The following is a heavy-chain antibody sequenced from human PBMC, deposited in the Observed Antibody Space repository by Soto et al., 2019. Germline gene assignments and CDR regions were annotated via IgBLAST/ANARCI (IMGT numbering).Heavy chain of an antibody. D-gene: IGHD2-2*02. Sequence: PSETLSLTCAVSGGSISSGGSSWSGNRQHPGRGLEWIGYIYQSGSTYYKPSLKSRVTISVDRSKNQFSLKMSSVTAADTAVYYCARRARCRSPSCYSRLDPWGQGHLVIVSS. V-gene: IGHV4-30-2*01. J-gene: IGHJ5*02. CDR1: GGSISSGGSS. CDR2: IYQSGST. CDR3: ARRARCRSPSCYSRLDP.